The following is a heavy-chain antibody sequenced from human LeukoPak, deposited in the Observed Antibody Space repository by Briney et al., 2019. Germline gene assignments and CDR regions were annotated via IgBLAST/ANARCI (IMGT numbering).Heavy chain of an antibody. CDR3: LTTGPGAGMTTVTYFQN. CDR2: IYYDGST. CDR1: GGSICSGGDY. Sequence: PSETLSLTCSVSGGSICSGGDYWSWIRQHPGKGLDWIGYIYYDGSTGYNPSLQSRVTISLDLSKNHFSLNLTSVTVADTAVYYCLTTGPGAGMTTVTYFQNWGQGTLVTVSS. J-gene: IGHJ1*01. V-gene: IGHV4-31*03. D-gene: IGHD4-17*01.